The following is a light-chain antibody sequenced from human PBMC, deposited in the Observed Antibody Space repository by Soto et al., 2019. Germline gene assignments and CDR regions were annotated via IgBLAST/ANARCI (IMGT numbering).Light chain of an antibody. J-gene: IGKJ4*01. Sequence: EIVLTQSPVTLSLSPGESATLSCRASQSVSTYLAWYQQKPGRAPRLLIYDASSRATGIPARFSGSGSGTDFTLTISSLEPEDFAVYYCQQRSNWPSTFGGGTKVEIK. CDR1: QSVSTY. CDR2: DAS. CDR3: QQRSNWPST. V-gene: IGKV3-11*01.